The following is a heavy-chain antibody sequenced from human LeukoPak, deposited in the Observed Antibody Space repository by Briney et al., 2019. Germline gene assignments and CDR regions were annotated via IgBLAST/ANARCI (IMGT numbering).Heavy chain of an antibody. V-gene: IGHV3-23*01. Sequence: GGSLRLSCAASGFTFSSYAMSWVRQAPGKGLEWVSAISGSGGSTYYADSVKGRFTISRDNSKNTLYLQMNSLRADDTGVYYCAKDYGTEATAAQVRAPYFDYWGQGTLVTVSA. CDR3: AKDYGTEATAAQVRAPYFDY. CDR2: ISGSGGST. CDR1: GFTFSSYA. J-gene: IGHJ4*02. D-gene: IGHD6-25*01.